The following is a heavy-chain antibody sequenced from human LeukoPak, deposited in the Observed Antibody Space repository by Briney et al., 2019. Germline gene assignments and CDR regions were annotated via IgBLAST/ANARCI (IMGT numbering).Heavy chain of an antibody. V-gene: IGHV3-72*01. CDR2: SRNKAKSYTT. D-gene: IGHD6-19*01. Sequence: GGSLRLSCVVSGFTFSDYFLDWVRQAPGKGLEWVGRSRNKAKSYTTEYAASVEGRFTISRDDSKNSLYLQMNSLKTEDTAVYYCVRVGSVAGSDYLDYWGQGTLVTVSS. CDR1: GFTFSDYF. CDR3: VRVGSVAGSDYLDY. J-gene: IGHJ4*02.